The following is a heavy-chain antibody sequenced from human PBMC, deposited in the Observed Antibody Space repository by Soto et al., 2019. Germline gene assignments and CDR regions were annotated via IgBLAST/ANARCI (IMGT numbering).Heavy chain of an antibody. J-gene: IGHJ4*02. Sequence: KASETLSLTCTVSGGSISSYYWSWIRQPPGKGLEWIGYIYYSGSTNYNPSLKSRVTISVDTSKNQFSLKLSSVTAADTAVYYCARGLTTATTPYDYWGQGTLVTVSS. CDR3: ARGLTTATTPYDY. D-gene: IGHD1-7*01. V-gene: IGHV4-59*01. CDR2: IYYSGST. CDR1: GGSISSYY.